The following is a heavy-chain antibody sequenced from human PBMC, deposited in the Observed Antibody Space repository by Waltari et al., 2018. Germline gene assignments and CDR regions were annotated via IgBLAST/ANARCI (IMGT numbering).Heavy chain of an antibody. CDR3: AKGMVNGPKRGHDF. CDR2: MSGSHGSM. V-gene: IGHV3-23*01. CDR1: GFTFSSFA. D-gene: IGHD3-10*01. J-gene: IGHJ4*02. Sequence: EVQLLESGGDLVQPGGSLRLSCAASGFTFSSFAMSWVRQPPGKGLEWVSNMSGSHGSMFYADSAKGRFTISRDNSGKVLYLQMNSLRVEDSAIYYCAKGMVNGPKRGHDFWGQGTLVTVLS.